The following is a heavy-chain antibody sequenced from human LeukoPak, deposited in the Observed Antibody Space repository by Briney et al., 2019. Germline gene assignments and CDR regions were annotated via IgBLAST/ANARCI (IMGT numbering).Heavy chain of an antibody. CDR3: ARQGYTASYYYLDF. CDR1: GDSINSDW. J-gene: IGHJ4*02. Sequence: PSETLSLTCDVSGDSINSDWWSWVRQPPGKGLEWIGRIYATGSTNFNPSLKSRLTMSMDTSKNHFSPKLSLKLTPVTAAYTAVEFCARQGYTASYYYLDFWSQGTLVTVSP. D-gene: IGHD1-26*01. CDR2: IYATGST. V-gene: IGHV4-4*07.